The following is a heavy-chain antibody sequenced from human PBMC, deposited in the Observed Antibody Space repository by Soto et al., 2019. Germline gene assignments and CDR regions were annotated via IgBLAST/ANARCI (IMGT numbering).Heavy chain of an antibody. J-gene: IGHJ4*02. V-gene: IGHV3-30*18. Sequence: PGGSLRLSCAASGFTFSSYGMHWVRQAPGKGLEWVAVISYDGSNKYYADSVKGRFTISRDNSKNTLYLQMNSLRAEDTAVYYCAKDEVGYCSGGSCYECDYWGQGTLVTVSS. CDR3: AKDEVGYCSGGSCYECDY. CDR2: ISYDGSNK. CDR1: GFTFSSYG. D-gene: IGHD2-15*01.